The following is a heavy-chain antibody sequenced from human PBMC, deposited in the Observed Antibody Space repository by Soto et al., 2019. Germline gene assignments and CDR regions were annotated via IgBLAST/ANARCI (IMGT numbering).Heavy chain of an antibody. J-gene: IGHJ4*02. CDR1: GFDISTYG. Sequence: GGSLRLSCEASGFDISTYGLHWVRQAPGKGLEWLAFIWYDGSNQHYAASVKGRFTISGDNSRNTLYLQMNNLRADDTAVYFCARAVYSATYYDCIGYWGRGTLVTVSS. CDR2: IWYDGSNQ. V-gene: IGHV3-33*01. CDR3: ARAVYSATYYDCIGY. D-gene: IGHD1-26*01.